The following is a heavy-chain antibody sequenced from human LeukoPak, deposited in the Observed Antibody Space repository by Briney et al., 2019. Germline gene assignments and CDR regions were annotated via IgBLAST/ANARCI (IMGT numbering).Heavy chain of an antibody. J-gene: IGHJ3*01. CDR1: CGSISSSSYY. V-gene: IGHV4-39*01. Sequence: PSQTLSLTCTVSCGSISSSSYYWGWIRQPPGKGSEWIGSIYYTGNSYYNQSLKSRVTISVDTSKNQFSLKLSSVTAADTAVYYCARLFSSSWYRGAFDLWGQGTMVTVSS. D-gene: IGHD6-13*01. CDR2: IYYTGNS. CDR3: ARLFSSSWYRGAFDL.